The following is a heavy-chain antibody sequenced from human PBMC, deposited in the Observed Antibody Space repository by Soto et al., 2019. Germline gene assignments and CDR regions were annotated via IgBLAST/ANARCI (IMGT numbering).Heavy chain of an antibody. J-gene: IGHJ6*03. Sequence: EVQLVESGGGLVQPGGSLRLSCAASGFTFSNYWMYWVRQAPGKGLVWVSRINSDGSVSSYADSVKGRLTISRDKVKNTLYLQMDSLRAEDTAVYYCARGDCVGGTCYSLAGSFYYYMDVWGKGTTVTVFS. CDR2: INSDGSVS. CDR1: GFTFSNYW. CDR3: ARGDCVGGTCYSLAGSFYYYMDV. D-gene: IGHD2-15*01. V-gene: IGHV3-74*01.